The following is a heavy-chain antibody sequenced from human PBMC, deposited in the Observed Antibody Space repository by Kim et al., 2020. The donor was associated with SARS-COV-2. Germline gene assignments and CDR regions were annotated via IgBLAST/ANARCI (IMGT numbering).Heavy chain of an antibody. Sequence: KGRFTISRDDSKNTAYLQMNSLKTEDTAVYYCTSPYDSSGYPWVLDAFDIWGQGTMVTVSS. D-gene: IGHD3-22*01. J-gene: IGHJ3*02. V-gene: IGHV3-73*01. CDR3: TSPYDSSGYPWVLDAFDI.